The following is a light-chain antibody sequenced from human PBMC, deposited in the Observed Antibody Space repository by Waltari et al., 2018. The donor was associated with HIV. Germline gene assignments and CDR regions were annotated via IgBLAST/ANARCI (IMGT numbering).Light chain of an antibody. Sequence: SALTQPASVSGSPGQSITISCTGTNSDVGSYNLVSWYQQHPGKAPNLMIYEDSKRPSGISNRFSGSKSGNTASLTISGLQAEDEAEYFCCSYTGTITPYVFGIGTKVTVL. CDR3: CSYTGTITPYV. J-gene: IGLJ1*01. V-gene: IGLV2-23*01. CDR2: EDS. CDR1: NSDVGSYNL.